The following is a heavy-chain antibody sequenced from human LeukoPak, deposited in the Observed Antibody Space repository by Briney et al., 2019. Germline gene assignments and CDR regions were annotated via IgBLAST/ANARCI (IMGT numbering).Heavy chain of an antibody. CDR3: ARGGGSSWFFRAVLYFDY. D-gene: IGHD6-13*01. CDR2: ICYSGST. J-gene: IGHJ4*02. Sequence: SETLSLTCTVSGGSISSYYWSWIRQPPGKGLEWIGYICYSGSTNYNPSLKSRVTISVDTSKNQFSLKLSSVTAADTAVYYCARGGGSSWFFRAVLYFDYWGQGTLVTVSS. V-gene: IGHV4-59*01. CDR1: GGSISSYY.